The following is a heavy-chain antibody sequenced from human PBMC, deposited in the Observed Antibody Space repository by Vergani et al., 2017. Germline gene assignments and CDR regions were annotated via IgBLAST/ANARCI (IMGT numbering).Heavy chain of an antibody. CDR1: GFTFSSYA. CDR3: ARERYSYGYAYYFDY. CDR2: ISYDGSNK. D-gene: IGHD5-18*01. V-gene: IGHV3-30*01. J-gene: IGHJ4*02. Sequence: QVQLVESGGGVVQPGRSLRLSCAASGFTFSSYAMHWVRQAPGKGLEWVAVISYDGSNKYYADSVKGRFTISRDNSKNTLYLQMNSLRAEDTAVYYCARERYSYGYAYYFDYWGQGTLVTVSS.